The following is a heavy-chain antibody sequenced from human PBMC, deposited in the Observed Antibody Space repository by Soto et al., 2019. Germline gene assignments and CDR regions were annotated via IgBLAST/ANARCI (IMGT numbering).Heavy chain of an antibody. CDR3: ARDHCSGGSCYYDYYYYYGMDV. CDR2: INPNSGGT. CDR1: GYTFTGYY. J-gene: IGHJ6*02. Sequence: ASVKVSCKASGYTFTGYYMHWVRQAPGQGLEWMGWINPNSGGTNYAQKFQGRVTMTRDTSISTAYMELSRLRSDDTAVYYCARDHCSGGSCYYDYYYYYGMDVWGQGTTVTVSS. V-gene: IGHV1-2*02. D-gene: IGHD2-15*01.